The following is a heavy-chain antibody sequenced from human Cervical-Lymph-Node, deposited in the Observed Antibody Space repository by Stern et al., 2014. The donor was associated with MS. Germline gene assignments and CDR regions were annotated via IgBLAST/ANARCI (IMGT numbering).Heavy chain of an antibody. J-gene: IGHJ3*02. V-gene: IGHV1-18*01. Sequence: VPLAESGAEVQKPAASVKASCKASGYTFTSSGISWVRQAPGQWLEWMGWISAYNGNTNYAQKLQGRVTMTTDTSTSTAYMELRSLRSDDTAVYYCARGLLGSENAFDIWGQGTMVTVSS. CDR3: ARGLLGSENAFDI. D-gene: IGHD2-15*01. CDR1: GYTFTSSG. CDR2: ISAYNGNT.